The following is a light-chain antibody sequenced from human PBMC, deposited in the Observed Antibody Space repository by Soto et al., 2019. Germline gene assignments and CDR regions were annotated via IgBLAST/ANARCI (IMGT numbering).Light chain of an antibody. CDR3: SSYTSTSTVV. V-gene: IGLV2-14*03. CDR1: SSDVGGYNY. J-gene: IGLJ2*01. CDR2: DVS. Sequence: QSALTQPASVSGSPGQSITISCTGTSSDVGGYNYVSWYQHHPGKAPKLMIYDVSNRPSGVSNRFSGSKSDNTASLTISGLEDEDEADYCCSSYTSTSTVVFGGGTKLTVL.